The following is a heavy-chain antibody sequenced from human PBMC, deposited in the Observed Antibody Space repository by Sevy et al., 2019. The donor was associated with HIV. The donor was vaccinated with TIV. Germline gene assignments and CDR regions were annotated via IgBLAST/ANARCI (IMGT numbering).Heavy chain of an antibody. CDR1: GGSFNDYY. CDR2: INYSGGT. Sequence: SETLSLNCALYGGSFNDYYWSWIRQPPGKGLEWIGEINYSGGTNYNSSLKSRVTISIDTSKNQFSLILNSVTAADTAVYYCARAGGLYYDYVWGNYRYYFDYWGQGKLVTVSS. V-gene: IGHV4-34*01. J-gene: IGHJ4*02. CDR3: ARAGGLYYDYVWGNYRYYFDY. D-gene: IGHD3-16*02.